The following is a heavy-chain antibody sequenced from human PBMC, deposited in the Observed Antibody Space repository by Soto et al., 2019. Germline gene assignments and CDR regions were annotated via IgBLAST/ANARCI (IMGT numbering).Heavy chain of an antibody. V-gene: IGHV3-23*01. D-gene: IGHD6-19*01. CDR2: ISGSGGST. J-gene: IGHJ4*02. CDR3: AKEVFAYSSGHPRHFDY. Sequence: PGGSLRLSCAASGFTFSSYAMSWVRQAPGKGLEWVSAISGSGGSTYYADSVKGRFTTSRDNSKNTLYLQMNSLRAEDTAVYYCAKEVFAYSSGHPRHFDYWGQGTLVTVSS. CDR1: GFTFSSYA.